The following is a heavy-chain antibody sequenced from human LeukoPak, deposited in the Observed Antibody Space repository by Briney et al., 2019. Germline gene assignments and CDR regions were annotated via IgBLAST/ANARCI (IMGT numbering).Heavy chain of an antibody. J-gene: IGHJ6*03. D-gene: IGHD3-10*01. CDR1: GFSSSPYN. CDR2: ISSLSDHI. CDR3: ARDGLGLTYYYCSGSHYYYMDV. V-gene: IGHV3-21*01. Sequence: GGSLRLSCTASGFSSSPYNMNWVRQAPGKGLEWVSSISSLSDHIYYADSVKGRFSISRDNDKNSLYLQMNSPRAEDTAVYYCARDGLGLTYYYCSGSHYYYMDVWGKGTTVTVSS.